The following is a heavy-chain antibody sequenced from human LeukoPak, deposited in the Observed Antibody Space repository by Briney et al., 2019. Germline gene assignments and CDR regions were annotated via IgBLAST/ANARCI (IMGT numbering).Heavy chain of an antibody. CDR2: IYYSGST. V-gene: IGHV4-59*01. J-gene: IGHJ5*02. CDR1: GGSISSYY. CDR3: ARESAKYSNYRCFDP. Sequence: SETLPLTCTVSGGSISSYYWSWIRQPPGKGLEWIGYIYYSGSTYYNPSLKSRVTISVDTSKNQFSLKLSSMTTADTAVYYCARESAKYSNYRCFDPWGQGTLVTVSS. D-gene: IGHD4-11*01.